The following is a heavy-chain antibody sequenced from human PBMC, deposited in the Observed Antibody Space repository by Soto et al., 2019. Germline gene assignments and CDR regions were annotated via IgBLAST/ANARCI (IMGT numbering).Heavy chain of an antibody. V-gene: IGHV3-21*01. CDR2: ISSSSSYI. J-gene: IGHJ6*02. Sequence: SLRLSCAASGFTFSSYSMNWVRQAPGKGLEWVSSISSSSSYIYYADSVKGRFTISRDNAKNSLYLQMNSLRAEDTAVYYCARDRLIRTYYYGSGSYYNPYYYYGMDVWGQGTTVTVSS. D-gene: IGHD3-10*01. CDR3: ARDRLIRTYYYGSGSYYNPYYYYGMDV. CDR1: GFTFSSYS.